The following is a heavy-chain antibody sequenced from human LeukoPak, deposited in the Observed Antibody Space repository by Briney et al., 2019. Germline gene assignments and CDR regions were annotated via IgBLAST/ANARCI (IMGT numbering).Heavy chain of an antibody. J-gene: IGHJ3*02. V-gene: IGHV4-39*01. D-gene: IGHD4-17*01. Sequence: TSSETLSLTCSISGVSISRSFYYWGWIRQPPGKRLEWIGNIYYTGSTYYNPSLKSRVSMSVDTSNNQFSLNLISVTAADTAVYFCARRPNLPADLGDYWRFDTWGQGRRVTVSS. CDR2: IYYTGST. CDR1: GVSISRSFYY. CDR3: ARRPNLPADLGDYWRFDT.